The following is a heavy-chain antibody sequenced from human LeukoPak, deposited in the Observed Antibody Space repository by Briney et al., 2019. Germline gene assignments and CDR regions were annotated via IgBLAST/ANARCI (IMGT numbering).Heavy chain of an antibody. V-gene: IGHV4-59*01. J-gene: IGHJ4*02. CDR3: ARAGGYHYYDSSGYLDY. CDR1: GGSISSYY. Sequence: SETLSLTCTVSGGSISSYYWSWIRQPPGKGLEWIGYIYYSGSTNYNPSLKSRVTISVDTSKNQFSLKLSSVTAADTAVYYCARAGGYHYYDSSGYLDYWGQGTLVTVSS. D-gene: IGHD3-22*01. CDR2: IYYSGST.